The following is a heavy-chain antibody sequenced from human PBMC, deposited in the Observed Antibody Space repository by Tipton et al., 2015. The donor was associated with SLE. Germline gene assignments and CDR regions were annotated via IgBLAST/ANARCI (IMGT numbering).Heavy chain of an antibody. J-gene: IGHJ2*01. Sequence: TLSLTCTVSGGSISSSSYYWGWIRQPPGKGLEWIGSIYYSGSTYYNPSLKSRVTISVDTSKNQFSLKLSSVTAADTAVYYCAREGGFAPLAYLSSDLSCRRPLFPLSS. V-gene: IGHV4-39*07. CDR2: IYYSGST. CDR3: AREGGFAPLAYLSSDL. CDR1: GGSISSSSYY. D-gene: IGHD3-16*01.